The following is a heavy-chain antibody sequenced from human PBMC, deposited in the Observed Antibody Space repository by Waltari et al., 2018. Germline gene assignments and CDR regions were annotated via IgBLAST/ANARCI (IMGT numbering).Heavy chain of an antibody. D-gene: IGHD5-18*01. CDR2: RVTTGST. Sequence: EVQLLESGGGFVHPGGSLKLSCATSGFTFNNYAMAWVRQAPGKGLEWVSTRVTTGSTSYADSVKGRFSVSRDSSTNTLHLQMNGLRDEDTALYYCARVARVAPRTRVTWYFEFWGRGALVTVSS. J-gene: IGHJ4*01. V-gene: IGHV3-23*01. CDR3: ARVARVAPRTRVTWYFEF. CDR1: GFTFNNYA.